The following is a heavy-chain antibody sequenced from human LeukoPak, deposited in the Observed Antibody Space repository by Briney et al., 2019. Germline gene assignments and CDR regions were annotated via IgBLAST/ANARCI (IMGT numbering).Heavy chain of an antibody. D-gene: IGHD3-3*01. CDR3: ARAPWYDFWSGSLRAFDI. Sequence: SETLSLTCAVYGGSFSGYYWSWIRQHPGKGLEWIGYIYYSGSTYYNPSLKSRVTMSVDTSKNQFSLKLSSVTAADTAVYYCARAPWYDFWSGSLRAFDIWGQGTMVTVSS. CDR2: IYYSGST. V-gene: IGHV4-31*11. CDR1: GGSFSGYY. J-gene: IGHJ3*02.